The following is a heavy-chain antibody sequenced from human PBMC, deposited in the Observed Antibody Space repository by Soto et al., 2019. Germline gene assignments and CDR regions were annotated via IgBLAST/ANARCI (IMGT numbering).Heavy chain of an antibody. V-gene: IGHV1-18*01. CDR1: GYTFTSYG. CDR3: ARAGWGAKDYYGMDV. CDR2: ISAYNGNT. D-gene: IGHD3-16*01. Sequence: QVQLVRSGAEVKKPGASVKVSCKASGYTFTSYGISWLRQAPGQGLEWMGWISAYNGNTNYAPKLQGRVTMTTDTSTTTAYRELRSLRSDGTAVYYCARAGWGAKDYYGMDVWGQGTTVTVSS. J-gene: IGHJ6*02.